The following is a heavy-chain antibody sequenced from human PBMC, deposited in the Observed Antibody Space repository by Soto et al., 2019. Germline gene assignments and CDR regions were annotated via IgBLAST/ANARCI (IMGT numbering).Heavy chain of an antibody. CDR2: ISYDGRNK. J-gene: IGHJ3*02. Sequence: QVQLVESGGGVVQPGRSLRLSCAASGFTFSSYPMHWVRQAPGKGLEWVAVISYDGRNKYYADSVKGRFTISRDNSKNTLYLQMNSLRAEDTAVYYCARESSGYSYGSGGDAFDIWGQGTMVTVSS. CDR1: GFTFSSYP. V-gene: IGHV3-30*04. CDR3: ARESSGYSYGSGGDAFDI. D-gene: IGHD5-18*01.